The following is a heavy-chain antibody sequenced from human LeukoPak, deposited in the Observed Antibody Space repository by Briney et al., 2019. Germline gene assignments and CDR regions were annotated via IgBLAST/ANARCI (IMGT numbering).Heavy chain of an antibody. Sequence: GASVKVSCKASGYTFTSYDINWVRQATGQGLEWMGWMNPNSGNTGYAQKFQGRVTMTRNTSIGTAYMELSSLRSEDTAVYYCARGLDLYYYYYYGMDVWGQGTTVTVSS. J-gene: IGHJ6*02. V-gene: IGHV1-8*01. CDR1: GYTFTSYD. CDR3: ARGLDLYYYYYYGMDV. CDR2: MNPNSGNT.